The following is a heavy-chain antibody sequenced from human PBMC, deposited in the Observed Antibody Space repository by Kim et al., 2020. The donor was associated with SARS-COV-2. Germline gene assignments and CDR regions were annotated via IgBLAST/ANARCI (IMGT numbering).Heavy chain of an antibody. J-gene: IGHJ4*02. V-gene: IGHV1-8*01. D-gene: IGHD3-10*01. CDR2: MNPNSGNT. Sequence: ASVKVSCKASGYTFTSYDINWVRQATGQGLEWMGWMNPNSGNTGYAQKFQDRVTMTRNTSISTAYMELSSLRSEDTAAYYCARGDWGYYGSGSTIFDYWGQGTLVTVSS. CDR1: GYTFTSYD. CDR3: ARGDWGYYGSGSTIFDY.